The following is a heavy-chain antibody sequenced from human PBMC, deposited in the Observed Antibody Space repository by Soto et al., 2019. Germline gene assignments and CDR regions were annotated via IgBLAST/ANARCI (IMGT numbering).Heavy chain of an antibody. CDR3: AKNETTRPWFAT. D-gene: IGHD1-1*01. V-gene: IGHV4-59*06. J-gene: IGHJ5*02. Sequence: PSETLSLTCTFSGSSTIGYYWSWIRQLPGKGLAWIGNIYYIGTTSYNPSLKSRVTMSIDTSKNQFSLKLRSVVAADTAMYYCAKNETTRPWFATLGKGTLVTVAS. CDR2: IYYIGTT. CDR1: GSSTIGYY.